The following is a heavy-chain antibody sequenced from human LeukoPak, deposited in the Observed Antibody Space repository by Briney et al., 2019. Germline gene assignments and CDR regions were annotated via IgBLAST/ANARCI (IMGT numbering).Heavy chain of an antibody. J-gene: IGHJ6*02. Sequence: GGSLRLSCAASGFISSSYAMHWVRQAPGKGLEWVAVISYDGSNKYYADSVKGRFTISRDNSKNTLNLQMNSLRAEDTAVYYCARDPEPTWVGYYYGMDVWGQGTTVTVSS. CDR1: GFISSSYA. D-gene: IGHD2/OR15-2a*01. CDR2: ISYDGSNK. CDR3: ARDPEPTWVGYYYGMDV. V-gene: IGHV3-30-3*01.